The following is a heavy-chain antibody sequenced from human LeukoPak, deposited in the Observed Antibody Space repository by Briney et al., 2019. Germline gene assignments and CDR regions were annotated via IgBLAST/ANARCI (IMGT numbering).Heavy chain of an antibody. CDR1: GFTFSSYN. V-gene: IGHV3-48*01. CDR3: VREGGWDSGSYSAY. D-gene: IGHD3-10*01. CDR2: IRSSGNIM. Sequence: GGSLRLSCATSGFTFSSYNMNWVRQAPGKGLEWISFIRSSGNIMYYADSVKGRFTISGDNAKTSVYLQMNSLRAGDTAVYYCVREGGWDSGSYSAYWGQGTLVTVSS. J-gene: IGHJ4*02.